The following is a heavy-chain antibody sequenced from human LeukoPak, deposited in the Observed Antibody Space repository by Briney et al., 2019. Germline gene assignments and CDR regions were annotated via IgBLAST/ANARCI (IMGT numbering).Heavy chain of an antibody. CDR1: GFTVSSNY. CDR3: ARALWFGDVNWFDP. J-gene: IGHJ5*02. D-gene: IGHD3-10*01. V-gene: IGHV3-66*01. Sequence: GGSLRLSCAASGFTVSSNYMSWVRQAPGKGLEWVSVIYSGGSTYYADSVKGRLTISRDNSKNTLYLQMNSLRAEDTAVYYCARALWFGDVNWFDPWGQGTLVTVSS. CDR2: IYSGGST.